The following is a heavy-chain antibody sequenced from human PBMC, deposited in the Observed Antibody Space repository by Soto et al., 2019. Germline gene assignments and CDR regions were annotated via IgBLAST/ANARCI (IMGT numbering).Heavy chain of an antibody. Sequence: EVQLVQSGGDLVQPGGSLRLSCVASGFAFSNYWMTWVRQAPGMGLEWVAGIKEDASEELYVDSVKGRFSISRDNGENSLYLQLSRLRAEDTAVYYCATAMSSPFNNFDYWGEGSLVTVSS. V-gene: IGHV3-7*01. CDR3: ATAMSSPFNNFDY. J-gene: IGHJ4*02. CDR2: IKEDASEE. CDR1: GFAFSNYW.